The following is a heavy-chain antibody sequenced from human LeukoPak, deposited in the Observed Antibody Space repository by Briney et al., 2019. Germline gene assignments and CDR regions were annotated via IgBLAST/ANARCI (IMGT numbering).Heavy chain of an antibody. D-gene: IGHD3-10*01. Sequence: GGSLRLSCAASGFTLSNYWMHWVRQAPGKGLEWVSAITGNGANTFYADSVKGRFTISRDNSKNTMYLQMNSLRAEDTALYYCARDRSGSYPNWFDPWGQGTLVTVSS. CDR3: ARDRSGSYPNWFDP. CDR2: ITGNGANT. CDR1: GFTLSNYW. V-gene: IGHV3-23*01. J-gene: IGHJ5*02.